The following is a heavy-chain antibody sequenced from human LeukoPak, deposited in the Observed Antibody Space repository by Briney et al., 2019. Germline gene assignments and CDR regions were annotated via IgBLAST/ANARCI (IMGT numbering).Heavy chain of an antibody. Sequence: SETLSLTCNVSGGSISNYYWNWIRQPPGEGLEWIGYIYSSGSTNYNPSLKSRVTISVDTSKSQFSLKLSSVTAADTAVYYCARGIVVVIPNYDAFDIWGQGTMVTVSS. D-gene: IGHD3-22*01. CDR3: ARGIVVVIPNYDAFDI. J-gene: IGHJ3*02. V-gene: IGHV4-59*12. CDR2: IYSSGST. CDR1: GGSISNYY.